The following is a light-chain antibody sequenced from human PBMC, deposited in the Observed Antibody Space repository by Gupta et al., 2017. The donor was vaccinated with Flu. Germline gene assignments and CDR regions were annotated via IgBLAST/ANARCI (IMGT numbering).Light chain of an antibody. J-gene: IGKJ1*01. Sequence: EIVMTQSPATLSVSPGETATLSCRASQSVSSNLSWYLQKPGQAPRLLIYDASTRATCIPARFSGSGSGTEFTLTISSRQSEDFAVYYCQQHNKWPPVTFGQGTKVEIK. CDR2: DAS. V-gene: IGKV3-15*01. CDR3: QQHNKWPPVT. CDR1: QSVSSN.